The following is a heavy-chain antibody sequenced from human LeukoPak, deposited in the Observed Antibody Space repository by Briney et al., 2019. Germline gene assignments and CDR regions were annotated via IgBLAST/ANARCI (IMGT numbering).Heavy chain of an antibody. Sequence: SETLSLTCTVSGGSISSSSYYWGWIRQPPGKGLEWIGSIYYSVSTYYNPSLKSRVTISVDTSKNQFSLKLSSVTAADTAVYYCARDYFAQGAAGTNWFDPWGQGTLVTVSS. D-gene: IGHD6-13*01. V-gene: IGHV4-39*07. CDR3: ARDYFAQGAAGTNWFDP. CDR2: IYYSVST. CDR1: GGSISSSSYY. J-gene: IGHJ5*02.